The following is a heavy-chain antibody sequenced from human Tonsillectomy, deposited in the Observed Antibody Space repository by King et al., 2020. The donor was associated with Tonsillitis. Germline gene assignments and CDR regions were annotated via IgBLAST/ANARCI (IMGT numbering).Heavy chain of an antibody. D-gene: IGHD3-10*01. CDR2: ISWNSAFI. V-gene: IGHV3-9*01. CDR1: GFTFDDYA. CDR3: AKDRGSGNYYSEGDYYYDGMDV. Sequence: VQLVESGGGLAQPGRSLRLSCAASGFTFDDYAMHWVRQVPGKGLEWVSGISWNSAFIVYAASVKGRFTISRDNAKNSLHLQMNSMRAEDTALYYCAKDRGSGNYYSEGDYYYDGMDVWGQGPTVAVSS. J-gene: IGHJ6*02.